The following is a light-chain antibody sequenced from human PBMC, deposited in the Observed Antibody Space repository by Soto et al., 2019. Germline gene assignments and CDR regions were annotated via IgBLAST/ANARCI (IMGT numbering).Light chain of an antibody. V-gene: IGKV3-15*01. J-gene: IGKJ4*01. CDR1: QSVSSN. CDR2: VAS. Sequence: EIVMTQSPATLSVSPGERVTLSCRASQSVSSNLAWYQQKPGQAPRLLIYVASTRATGIPARFSGSGSGTEFTLPISSLQSEDFAVYFCQQYNAWPLTFGGGTKVEIK. CDR3: QQYNAWPLT.